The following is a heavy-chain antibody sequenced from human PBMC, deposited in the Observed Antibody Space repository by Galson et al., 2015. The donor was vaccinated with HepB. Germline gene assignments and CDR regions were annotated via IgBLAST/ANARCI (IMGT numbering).Heavy chain of an antibody. D-gene: IGHD1-26*01. CDR1: GFTFTSSA. CDR2: IVVGSGNT. J-gene: IGHJ2*01. CDR3: AAGRWDFYWYFDL. Sequence: SVKVSCKASGFTFTSSAVQRVRQARGQRLEWIGWIVVGSGNTNYAQKFQERVTITRDMSTSTAYMELSSLRSEDTAVYYCAAGRWDFYWYFDLWGRGTLVTVSS. V-gene: IGHV1-58*01.